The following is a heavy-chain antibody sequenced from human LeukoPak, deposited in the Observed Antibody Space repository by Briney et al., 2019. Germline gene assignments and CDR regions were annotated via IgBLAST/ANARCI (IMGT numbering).Heavy chain of an antibody. J-gene: IGHJ4*02. CDR2: ISYDGSNK. D-gene: IGHD5-18*01. CDR3: ARDPDGYTYGFYDY. Sequence: PGGSLRLSCTASGFAFRSHAMHWVRQAPGKGLEWVAVISYDGSNKYYADSVKGRFTISRDNSKNTLYLQMNSLRAEDTAVYYCARDPDGYTYGFYDYWGQGTLVTVSS. V-gene: IGHV3-30*19. CDR1: GFAFRSHA.